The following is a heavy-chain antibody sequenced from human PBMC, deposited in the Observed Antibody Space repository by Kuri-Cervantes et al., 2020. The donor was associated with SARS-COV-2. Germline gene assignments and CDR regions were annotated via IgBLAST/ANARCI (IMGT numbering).Heavy chain of an antibody. J-gene: IGHJ4*02. CDR3: ARVSYSSGWSQIDY. CDR1: GFTFSRSD. D-gene: IGHD6-19*01. V-gene: IGHV3-48*01. Sequence: GGSLRLSCAASGFTFSRSDFNWVRQAPGKGLEWVSYIGTRDTDMQYADSVRGRFIISRDNAKNSLYLQMNSLRAEDTAVYYCARVSYSSGWSQIDYWGQGTLVTVSS. CDR2: IGTRDTDM.